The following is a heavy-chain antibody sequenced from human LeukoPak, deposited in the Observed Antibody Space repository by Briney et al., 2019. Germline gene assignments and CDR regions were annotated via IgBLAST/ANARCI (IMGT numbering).Heavy chain of an antibody. J-gene: IGHJ3*02. D-gene: IGHD3-9*01. Sequence: GASVKVSCKASGGTFSSYAISWVRQAPGQGLEWVGGIIPIFGTANYAQKFQGRVTITTDESTSTAYMELSSLRSEDTAVYYCARKNGYFDWSDAFDIWGQGTMVTVSS. CDR2: IIPIFGTA. CDR1: GGTFSSYA. V-gene: IGHV1-69*05. CDR3: ARKNGYFDWSDAFDI.